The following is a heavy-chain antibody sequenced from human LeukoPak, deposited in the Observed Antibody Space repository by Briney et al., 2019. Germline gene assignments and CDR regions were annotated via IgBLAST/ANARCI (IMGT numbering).Heavy chain of an antibody. CDR1: GGSIDNGSYF. V-gene: IGHV4-61*09. CDR2: IYTSGST. Sequence: SETLSLTCSVSGGSIDNGSYFWTWIRQSAGKGLESIGHIYTSGSTTYNPSLKSRVPISLDTSKNQFSLTLNFVTAADTAVDYWARAYSGSYYVAYDYWGQGTLVTVSS. CDR3: ARAYSGSYYVAYDY. D-gene: IGHD1-26*01. J-gene: IGHJ4*02.